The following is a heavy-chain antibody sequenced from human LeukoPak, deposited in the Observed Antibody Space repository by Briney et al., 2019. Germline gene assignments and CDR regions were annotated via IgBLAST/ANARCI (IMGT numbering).Heavy chain of an antibody. J-gene: IGHJ6*03. CDR1: GFTFDDYA. D-gene: IGHD1-26*01. CDR2: ISWNSGSI. Sequence: PGRSLRLSCAASGFTFDDYAMYWVRQAPGKGLEWVSGISWNSGSIGYADSVKGRFTISRDNSKNTLYLQMNSLRVEDTAVYYCAKGYGWEASYYYYYMDVWGKGTTVTISS. V-gene: IGHV3-9*01. CDR3: AKGYGWEASYYYYYMDV.